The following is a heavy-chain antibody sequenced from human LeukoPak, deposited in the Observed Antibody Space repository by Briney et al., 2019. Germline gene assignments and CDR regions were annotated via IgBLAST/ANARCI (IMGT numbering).Heavy chain of an antibody. CDR1: GYTLTELS. Sequence: ASVKVSCKVSGYTLTELSMHWVRQAPGKGLEWMGGFDPEDGETIYAQKFQGRVTMTEDTSTDTAYMELNSLRAEDTAVYYCARVTVEDSMVRGLEFHYYYYGMDIWGQGTTVTVSS. CDR2: FDPEDGET. D-gene: IGHD3-10*01. CDR3: ARVTVEDSMVRGLEFHYYYYGMDI. V-gene: IGHV1-24*01. J-gene: IGHJ6*02.